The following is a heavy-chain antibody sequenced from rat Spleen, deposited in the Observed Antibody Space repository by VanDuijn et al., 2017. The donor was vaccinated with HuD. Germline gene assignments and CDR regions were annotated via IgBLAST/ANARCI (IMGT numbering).Heavy chain of an antibody. D-gene: IGHD1-12*02. J-gene: IGHJ3*01. CDR3: GRSDGTHYYLPCAN. CDR1: GYSITSNY. Sequence: EVQLQESGPGLVKPSQSLSLTCSVTGYSITSNYWGWIRKFPGNKMEWIGHINYSGSTTYNPALKSRISITRDTSKNQFFLQWNSVTTEETAIYFCGRSDGTHYYLPCANWGQGTLVTVSS. V-gene: IGHV3-1*01. CDR2: INYSGST.